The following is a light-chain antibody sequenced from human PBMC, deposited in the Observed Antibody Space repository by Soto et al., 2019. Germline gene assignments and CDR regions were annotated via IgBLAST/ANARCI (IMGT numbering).Light chain of an antibody. V-gene: IGKV3-11*01. CDR3: QQRGNWPRTWA. J-gene: IGKJ1*01. CDR2: DAS. Sequence: EIVLTQAPVTLSLSPGEGATLSCKASQNINTNLGWYQQKPGQAPRLLIYDASLRATGIPARFTGSGSGTDFTLTINSREPEAFAVYYCQQRGNWPRTWAFCQGTKVEVK. CDR1: QNINTN.